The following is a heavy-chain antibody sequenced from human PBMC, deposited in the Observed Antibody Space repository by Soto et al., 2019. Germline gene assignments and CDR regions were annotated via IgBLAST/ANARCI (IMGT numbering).Heavy chain of an antibody. J-gene: IGHJ4*02. CDR3: ARDRNYGSGDLSYSSDY. CDR1: GGSVSRGSYY. CDR2: IYYRGST. V-gene: IGHV4-61*01. Sequence: SETLSLTCTVSGGSVSRGSYYWSWIRQPPGKGLEWIGYIYYRGSTNYNPSLKSRATISVDTSKNQISLKLNSVTAADTAVYYCARDRNYGSGDLSYSSDYWGQGTLVTVSS. D-gene: IGHD3-10*01.